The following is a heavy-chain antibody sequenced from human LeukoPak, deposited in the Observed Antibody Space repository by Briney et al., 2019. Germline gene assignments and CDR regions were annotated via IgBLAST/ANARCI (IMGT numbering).Heavy chain of an antibody. CDR3: AAGTVVLDAFDI. Sequence: PSETLSLTCTVSGGSISGYYWSWIRQPPGKGLEWIGEINHSGSTNYNPSLKSRVTISVDTSKNQFSLKLSSVTAADTAVYYCAAGTVVLDAFDIWGQGTMVTVSS. V-gene: IGHV4-34*01. J-gene: IGHJ3*02. CDR1: GGSISGYY. D-gene: IGHD4-23*01. CDR2: INHSGST.